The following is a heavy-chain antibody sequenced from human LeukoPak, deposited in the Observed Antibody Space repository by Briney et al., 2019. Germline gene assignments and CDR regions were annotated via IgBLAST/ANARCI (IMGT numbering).Heavy chain of an antibody. CDR2: IKPDDSEI. Sequence: GGSLRLSCAASGFTFSSYSMNWVRQAPGKGLEWVANIKPDDSEIYYMASVQGRFTISRDNAKNSVYLQMNSLRAEDTAIYYCARGRAIDIWGRGTMVIVSS. V-gene: IGHV3-7*04. CDR1: GFTFSSYS. J-gene: IGHJ3*02. CDR3: ARGRAIDI.